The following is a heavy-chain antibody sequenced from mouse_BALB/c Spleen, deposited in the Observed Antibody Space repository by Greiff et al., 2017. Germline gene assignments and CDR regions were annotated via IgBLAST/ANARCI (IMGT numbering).Heavy chain of an antibody. V-gene: IGHV1S81*02. CDR3: NAGQLDAMDY. J-gene: IGHJ4*01. CDR2: INPSNGRT. CDR1: GYTFTSYW. Sequence: VQLQQPGAELVKPGASVKLSCKASGYTFTSYWMHWVKQRPGQGLEWIGEINPSNGRTNYNEKFKSKATLTVDKSSSTAYMQLSSLTSEDSAVYYCNAGQLDAMDYWGQGTSVTVSS. D-gene: IGHD3-2*01.